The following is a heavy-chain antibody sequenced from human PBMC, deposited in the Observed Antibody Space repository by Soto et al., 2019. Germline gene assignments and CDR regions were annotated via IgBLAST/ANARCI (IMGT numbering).Heavy chain of an antibody. V-gene: IGHV3-23*01. CDR3: ARGGATYGLLTHDY. CDR2: VTGTPFNT. CDR1: GFTFGVYA. J-gene: IGHJ4*02. D-gene: IGHD3-9*01. Sequence: EVKLLQSGGGLVQPGGSLRLSCATSGFTFGVYAMSWVRQAPGKGLEWVAAVTGTPFNTYYTDSVKGRFAISRDNSRDTLYLQMNSLTAEDTAVYYCARGGATYGLLTHDYWGQGTLVTVSA.